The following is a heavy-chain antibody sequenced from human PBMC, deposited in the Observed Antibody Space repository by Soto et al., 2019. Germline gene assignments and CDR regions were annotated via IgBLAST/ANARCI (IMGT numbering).Heavy chain of an antibody. Sequence: ASVKVSCKASGFTFTSSAMQWVRQARGQRLEWIGWIVVGSGNTNYAQKFQERVTITRDMSTSTAYMELSSLRSEDTAVYYCAAYPGYYYDSSGAFDYWGQGTLVTVSS. CDR1: GFTFTSSA. CDR2: IVVGSGNT. CDR3: AAYPGYYYDSSGAFDY. V-gene: IGHV1-58*02. D-gene: IGHD3-22*01. J-gene: IGHJ4*02.